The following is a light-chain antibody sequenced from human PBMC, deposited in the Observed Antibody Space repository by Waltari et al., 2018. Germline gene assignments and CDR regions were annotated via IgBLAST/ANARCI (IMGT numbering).Light chain of an antibody. Sequence: QSALTQPASVSGSPGQSITISCPGTSSDVGGYNFFSWYQDHPGQAPKVIIYDVSNRPSGVSDRFSGSKSGNTASLTISGLQAEDEADYYCSSQSSNDVVLFGGGTKLTVL. CDR3: SSQSSNDVVL. CDR2: DVS. V-gene: IGLV2-14*03. J-gene: IGLJ2*01. CDR1: SSDVGGYNF.